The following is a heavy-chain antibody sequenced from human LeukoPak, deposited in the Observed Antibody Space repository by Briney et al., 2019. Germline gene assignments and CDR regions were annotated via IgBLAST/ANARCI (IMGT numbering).Heavy chain of an antibody. CDR1: GFTFSSHG. V-gene: IGHV3-33*01. CDR3: ARWGNNKILDY. Sequence: GGSLILSCVASGFTFSSHGMRWIRQAPGKGLEWVAVIWYDGSDKYYADSVKGRFIISRDNSKNTLDLQMNSLRAEDTAVYYCARWGNNKILDYWGQGTLVTVSS. D-gene: IGHD1/OR15-1a*01. CDR2: IWYDGSDK. J-gene: IGHJ4*02.